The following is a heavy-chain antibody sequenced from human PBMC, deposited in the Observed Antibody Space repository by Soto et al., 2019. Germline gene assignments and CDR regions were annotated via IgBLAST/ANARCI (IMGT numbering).Heavy chain of an antibody. CDR2: IIPIFGTA. CDR3: AVCTNGGCYTTCDFDL. J-gene: IGHJ2*01. Sequence: QVQLVQSGAEVKKPGSSVKVSCNSSGGTFSSYAISWVRQAPGQGLAGLGVIIPIFGTANYAQKFQGRVTITADESTSTAYMELSSLRSEDTAVDYCAVCTNGGCYTTCDFDLWGRGTLVTVSS. D-gene: IGHD2-8*01. V-gene: IGHV1-69*01. CDR1: GGTFSSYA.